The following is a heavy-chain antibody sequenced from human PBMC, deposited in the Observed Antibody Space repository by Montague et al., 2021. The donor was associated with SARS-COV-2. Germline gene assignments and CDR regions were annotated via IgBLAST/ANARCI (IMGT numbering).Heavy chain of an antibody. D-gene: IGHD3-9*01. J-gene: IGHJ4*02. V-gene: IGHV4-34*01. CDR3: ARWDPQTLTLVGLRGKSASDY. CDR2: INHSGST. Sequence: SETLSLTYAVYGGSFSGYYWTWIRQSPGKGLEWIAEINHSGSTNYNFDPSLRSRVTVSVDTSKSQFSLTLTSVTAADTGVYYCARWDPQTLTLVGLRGKSASDYWGQGTLVTVSS. CDR1: GGSFSGYY.